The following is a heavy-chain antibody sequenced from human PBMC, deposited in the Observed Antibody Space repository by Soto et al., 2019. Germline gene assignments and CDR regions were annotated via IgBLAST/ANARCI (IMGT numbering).Heavy chain of an antibody. Sequence: GGSLRLSCAASGFSFSGYWMSWVRQAPGKGLEWVANIKQDGSEKYYVDSVKGRFTISRDNAKNSLYLLMNSLRAEDTAVYYCAKNNRYCSSTNCFVFDYWGQGTLVTVSS. D-gene: IGHD2-2*01. CDR2: IKQDGSEK. CDR1: GFSFSGYW. CDR3: AKNNRYCSSTNCFVFDY. J-gene: IGHJ4*02. V-gene: IGHV3-7*01.